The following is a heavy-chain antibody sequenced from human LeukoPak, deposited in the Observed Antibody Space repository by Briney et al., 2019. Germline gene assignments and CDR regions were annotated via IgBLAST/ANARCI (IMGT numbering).Heavy chain of an antibody. CDR1: GGSISSSSYY. J-gene: IGHJ3*02. Sequence: SETLSLTCTVSGGSISSSSYYWGWIRQPPGKGLEWIGSIYYSGSTYYNPSLKSRVTISVDTSKNQFSLKLSSVTAADTAVYYCAREGGYYDSSGIPNDAFDIWGQGTMVTVSS. CDR3: AREGGYYDSSGIPNDAFDI. D-gene: IGHD3-22*01. CDR2: IYYSGST. V-gene: IGHV4-39*07.